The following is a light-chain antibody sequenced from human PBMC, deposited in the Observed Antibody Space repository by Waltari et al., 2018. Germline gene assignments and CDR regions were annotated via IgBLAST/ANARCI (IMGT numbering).Light chain of an antibody. Sequence: DIQMTQSPSILSASVGDRVHITCRASQTISIYFAWYQQKPGKAPNLLIYKASTLESGVPSRFSGSGSGTEFTLTISSLQPDDFATYYCQQYHSYSPYTFGQGTTLDIK. CDR1: QTISIY. CDR2: KAS. V-gene: IGKV1-5*03. CDR3: QQYHSYSPYT. J-gene: IGKJ2*01.